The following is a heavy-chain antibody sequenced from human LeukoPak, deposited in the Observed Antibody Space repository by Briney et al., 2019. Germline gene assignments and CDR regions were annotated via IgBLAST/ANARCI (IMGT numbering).Heavy chain of an antibody. CDR2: IYHSGST. Sequence: SETLSLTCTVSGGSISRGGYYWSWIRQPPGKGLEWIGYIYHSGSTYYNPSLKSRVTISVDRSKNQFSLKLSSVTAADTAVYYCARDYDHDAFDIWDQGTMVTVSS. V-gene: IGHV4-30-2*01. J-gene: IGHJ3*02. CDR3: ARDYDHDAFDI. D-gene: IGHD5-12*01. CDR1: GGSISRGGYY.